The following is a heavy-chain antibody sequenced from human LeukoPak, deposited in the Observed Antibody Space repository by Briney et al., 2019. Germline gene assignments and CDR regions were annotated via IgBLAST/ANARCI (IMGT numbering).Heavy chain of an antibody. CDR2: INPNSGST. J-gene: IGHJ4*02. CDR3: ARGLSFDY. Sequence: GASVKVSCKASGGTFSSYAISWVRQAPGQGPEWMGWINPNSGSTNYAQKFQGRVTITRDTSISTAYMELSRLRSDDTAVYYCARGLSFDYWGQGTLVTVSS. V-gene: IGHV1-2*02. CDR1: GGTFSSYA.